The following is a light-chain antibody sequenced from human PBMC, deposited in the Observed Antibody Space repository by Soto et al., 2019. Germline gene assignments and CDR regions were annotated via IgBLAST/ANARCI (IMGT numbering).Light chain of an antibody. CDR1: PTISSW. CDR2: KAS. V-gene: IGKV1-5*03. Sequence: IHMTQSPSTLSGSVGYRVTITCRASPTISSWLAWYQHKPGKAPKLLIYKASTLKSGVPSRFSGSGSGTEFTLTISGLEPEDFAVYYCQQRSVWPITFGQGTRLEIK. J-gene: IGKJ5*01. CDR3: QQRSVWPIT.